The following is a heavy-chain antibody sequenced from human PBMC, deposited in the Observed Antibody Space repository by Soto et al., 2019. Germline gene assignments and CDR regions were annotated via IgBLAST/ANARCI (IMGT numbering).Heavy chain of an antibody. D-gene: IGHD4-17*01. Sequence: QVQLVESGGGVVQPGRSLRLSCAASGFTFSSYGMHWVRQAPGKGLEWVAVIWYDGSNKYYADSVKGRFTISRENSKNTLYLQMNSLRAEDTAVDYCARDPDYGIYFDYWGQGTLVTVSS. CDR3: ARDPDYGIYFDY. J-gene: IGHJ4*02. CDR1: GFTFSSYG. V-gene: IGHV3-33*01. CDR2: IWYDGSNK.